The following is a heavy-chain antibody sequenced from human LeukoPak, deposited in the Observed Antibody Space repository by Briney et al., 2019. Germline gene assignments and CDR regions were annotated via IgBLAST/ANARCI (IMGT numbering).Heavy chain of an antibody. Sequence: GGSLRLSCAASGFTFSSYAMSWVRQAPGKGLEWVSAISGSGGSTYYADSVKGQFTISRDNSKNTLYLKMNSLRAEDTAVYYCAKVCYGGNSFWGQGTLVTVSS. CDR3: AKVCYGGNSF. J-gene: IGHJ4*02. CDR1: GFTFSSYA. V-gene: IGHV3-23*01. CDR2: ISGSGGST. D-gene: IGHD4-23*01.